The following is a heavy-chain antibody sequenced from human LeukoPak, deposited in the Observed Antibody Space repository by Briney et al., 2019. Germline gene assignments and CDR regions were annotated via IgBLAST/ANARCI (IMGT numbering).Heavy chain of an antibody. CDR3: AKDQHSSGWIDY. D-gene: IGHD6-19*01. Sequence: GGSLRLSCAASGFTFSSYGMHWVRQAPGKGLEWVAVISYDGSNKYYADSVKGRFTISRDNSKNTLYLQMSSLRAEDTAVYYCAKDQHSSGWIDYWGQGTLVTVSS. CDR1: GFTFSSYG. J-gene: IGHJ4*02. CDR2: ISYDGSNK. V-gene: IGHV3-30*18.